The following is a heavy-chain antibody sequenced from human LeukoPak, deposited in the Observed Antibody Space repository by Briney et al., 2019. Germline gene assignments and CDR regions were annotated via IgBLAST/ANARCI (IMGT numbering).Heavy chain of an antibody. V-gene: IGHV4-4*07. CDR2: IYTSGST. D-gene: IGHD2-15*01. CDR1: GGSISSYY. Sequence: SETLSLTCTVSGGSISSYYWSWIRQPAGKGLEWIGRIYTSGSTNYNPSLKSRVTMSVDTSKNQFSLKLSSVTAADTAVYYCAKGPIRRGCSGGSCYSTGGVWGQGTTVTVSS. J-gene: IGHJ6*02. CDR3: AKGPIRRGCSGGSCYSTGGV.